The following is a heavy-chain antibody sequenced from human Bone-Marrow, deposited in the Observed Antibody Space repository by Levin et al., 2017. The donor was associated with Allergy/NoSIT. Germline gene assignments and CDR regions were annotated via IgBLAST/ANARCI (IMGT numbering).Heavy chain of an antibody. CDR1: GGSISHYY. CDR2: IYYSGST. D-gene: IGHD3-22*01. V-gene: IGHV4-59*01. Sequence: SETLSLTCTVSGGSISHYYLSWIRQPPGKRLEWIGYIYYSGSTNYNPSLQSRVAISVDTSKNQFSLKLSSVTAADTAVYYCARITHYDVGSSDYDPGYYFDRWGQGALVIVSS. J-gene: IGHJ4*02. CDR3: ARITHYDVGSSDYDPGYYFDR.